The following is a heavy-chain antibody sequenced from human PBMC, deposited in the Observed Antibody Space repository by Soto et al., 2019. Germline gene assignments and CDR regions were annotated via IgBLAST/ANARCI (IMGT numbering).Heavy chain of an antibody. J-gene: IGHJ6*02. CDR1: GFTFSSYA. CDR2: ISYDGSNK. D-gene: IGHD2-15*01. V-gene: IGHV3-30-3*01. Sequence: QVQLVESGGGVVQPGRSLRLSCAASGFTFSSYAMHWVRQAPGKGLEWVAFISYDGSNKYYADSVKGRFTISRDNSKNTLYLQMNSLRAEDTAVYYCARAYCSGGSCYSYYYYGMDVWGQGTTVTVSS. CDR3: ARAYCSGGSCYSYYYYGMDV.